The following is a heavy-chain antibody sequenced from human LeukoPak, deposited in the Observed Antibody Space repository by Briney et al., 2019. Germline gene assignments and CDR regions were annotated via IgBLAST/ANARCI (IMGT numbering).Heavy chain of an antibody. CDR3: ARVRGLLSGMDV. Sequence: PGGSPRLSCAVSGFTVSSNYMTWVRPAPGKGLEWVSVIYSGGTTYYADSVKGRFTISRDNSKNTLNLQMNSLRAEDTAVYYCARVRGLLSGMDVWGKGPRSPSPQ. CDR2: IYSGGTT. D-gene: IGHD3/OR15-3a*01. CDR1: GFTVSSNY. J-gene: IGHJ6*01. V-gene: IGHV3-53*01.